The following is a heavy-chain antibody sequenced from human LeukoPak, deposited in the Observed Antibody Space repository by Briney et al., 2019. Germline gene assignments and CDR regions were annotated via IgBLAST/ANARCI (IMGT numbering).Heavy chain of an antibody. CDR1: GGSISSSSYY. CDR2: IYYSGST. D-gene: IGHD6-13*01. V-gene: IGHV4-39*01. J-gene: IGHJ4*02. Sequence: SETLSLTCTVSGGSISSSSYYWGWIRQPPGKGLEWIGSIYYSGSTYYNPSLKSRVTISVDTSKNQFSLKLSSVTAADTAVYYCARRPRAAAGTGLFGYWGQGTLDTVSS. CDR3: ARRPRAAAGTGLFGY.